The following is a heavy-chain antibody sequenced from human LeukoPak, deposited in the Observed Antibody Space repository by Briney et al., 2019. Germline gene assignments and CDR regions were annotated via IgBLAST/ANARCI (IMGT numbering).Heavy chain of an antibody. CDR3: TRRRGAMVTVPFDY. J-gene: IGHJ4*02. CDR2: IRSKDYGGTQ. Sequence: SLSLSCTASRFTIGDYTMSWVRQAPGKGREWVGFIRSKDYGGTQEYAASVKVRFTISRDDSKSMAYLQMKSLKTEDTAVYYCTRRRGAMVTVPFDYWGQGTLVTVSS. D-gene: IGHD5-18*01. V-gene: IGHV3-49*04. CDR1: RFTIGDYT.